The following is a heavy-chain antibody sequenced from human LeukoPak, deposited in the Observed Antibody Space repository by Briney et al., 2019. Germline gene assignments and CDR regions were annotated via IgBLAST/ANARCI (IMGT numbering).Heavy chain of an antibody. J-gene: IGHJ5*02. CDR1: GFTFDDYT. CDR3: ATDLIHYYASGAKT. V-gene: IGHV3-43*01. Sequence: GGSLRLSCAASGFTFDDYTMHWVRQAPGKGLEWVSLISWDGGSTYYADSVKGRFTISRDNAKNSLYLQMNSLRVEDSAVYYCATDLIHYYASGAKTWGQGTLVTVSS. D-gene: IGHD3-10*01. CDR2: ISWDGGST.